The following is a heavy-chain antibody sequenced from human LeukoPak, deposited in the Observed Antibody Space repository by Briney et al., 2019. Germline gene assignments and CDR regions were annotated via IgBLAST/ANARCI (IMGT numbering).Heavy chain of an antibody. J-gene: IGHJ3*02. CDR3: ARDPQVTAIHDAFDI. CDR2: IYSGGST. D-gene: IGHD2-21*02. CDR1: GFTVRSNY. Sequence: GGSLRLSCAASGFTVRSNYMGWVRQAPGKGLEWVSVIYSGGSTYYADSVKGRFTISRDISKNTLYLQMNSLRAEDTAVYYCARDPQVTAIHDAFDIWGQGTMVTVSS. V-gene: IGHV3-66*01.